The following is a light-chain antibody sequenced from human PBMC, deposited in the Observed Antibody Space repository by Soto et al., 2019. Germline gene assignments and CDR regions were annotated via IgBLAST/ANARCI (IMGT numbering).Light chain of an antibody. J-gene: IGKJ1*01. CDR1: VSVSSSY. V-gene: IGKV3-20*01. Sequence: EIVLTQSPGTLSLSPGERATLSCRASVSVSSSYLAWYQQKPGQAPRLLIFIASSRAAGIPDRFSGSGSGTDFTLTISRLEPEDFAVYYCQQYGSSPWTFGQGTKVEIK. CDR2: IAS. CDR3: QQYGSSPWT.